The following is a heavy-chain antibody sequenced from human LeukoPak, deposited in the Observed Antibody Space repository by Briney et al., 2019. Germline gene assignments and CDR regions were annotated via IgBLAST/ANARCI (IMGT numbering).Heavy chain of an antibody. D-gene: IGHD3-10*01. CDR3: ASFPPYMVRTDAFDI. CDR1: GLSFGDYG. Sequence: GGSLRLSCTVSGLSFGDYGMSWVRQAPGKGLEWVSSISRSSAYIYYADSVKGRFTISRDNAKNSLYLQMNSLRAEDTAVYYCASFPPYMVRTDAFDIWGQGTMVTVSS. V-gene: IGHV3-21*01. J-gene: IGHJ3*02. CDR2: ISRSSAYI.